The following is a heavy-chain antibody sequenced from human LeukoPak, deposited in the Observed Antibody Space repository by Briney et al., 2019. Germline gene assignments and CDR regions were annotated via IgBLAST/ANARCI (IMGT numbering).Heavy chain of an antibody. V-gene: IGHV3-15*01. J-gene: IGHJ5*02. D-gene: IGHD3-3*01. CDR3: TTEVSSYDFWSGYYSGS. CDR2: IKSKTDGGTT. CDR1: GFTFSNAW. Sequence: KPGGSLRLSCAASGFTFSNAWMSWVRQAPGKGLEWVGRIKSKTDGGTTDYAAPVKGRFTISRDDSKNTLYLQMNSLKTEDTAVYYCTTEVSSYDFWSGYYSGSWGQGTLVTVSS.